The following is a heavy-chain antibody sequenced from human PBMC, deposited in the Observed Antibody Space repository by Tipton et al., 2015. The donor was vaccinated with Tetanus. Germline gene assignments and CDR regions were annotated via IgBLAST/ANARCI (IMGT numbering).Heavy chain of an antibody. J-gene: IGHJ4*02. Sequence: QSGAEVKKPGASVKVSCKASGYTFRNYDISWVRQANGQGLEWMGWIDPKSGDTDFAQRFQGRVTMTRDSSISTVYMELSRLRSDDTAVYYCARDAGPAGGGSFDYWGQGTLVTVAS. CDR3: ARDAGPAGGGSFDY. CDR1: GYTFRNYD. V-gene: IGHV1-2*02. D-gene: IGHD3-16*01. CDR2: IDPKSGDT.